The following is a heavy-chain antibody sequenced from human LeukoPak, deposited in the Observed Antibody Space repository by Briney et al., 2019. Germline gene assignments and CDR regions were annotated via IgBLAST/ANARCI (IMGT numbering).Heavy chain of an antibody. D-gene: IGHD3-10*01. CDR3: AREGGERTYDY. CDR2: ISYDGSNK. J-gene: IGHJ4*02. V-gene: IGHV3-30*04. CDR1: GFTFSSYA. Sequence: PGRSLRLSCAASGFTFSSYAMHWVRQAPGKGLEWVAVISYDGSNKYYADSVKGRFTISRDNSKNTLYLQMNSLRAEDTAVYYCAREGGERTYDYWGQRTLVTVSS.